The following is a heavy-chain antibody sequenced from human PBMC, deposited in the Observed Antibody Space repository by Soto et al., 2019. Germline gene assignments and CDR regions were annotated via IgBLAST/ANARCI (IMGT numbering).Heavy chain of an antibody. D-gene: IGHD3-22*01. CDR2: VNAGNGYR. CDR1: GYTFTSYP. Sequence: ASVKVSCKASGYTFTSYPMRWVRQAPGQGLEWMGWVNAGNGYREYSQKFQGRVTITRDTSASTVYMELSGLRSEDTAVYYCARRYDISSYYAQDYWGQGTLVTVSS. CDR3: ARRYDISSYYAQDY. J-gene: IGHJ4*02. V-gene: IGHV1-3*01.